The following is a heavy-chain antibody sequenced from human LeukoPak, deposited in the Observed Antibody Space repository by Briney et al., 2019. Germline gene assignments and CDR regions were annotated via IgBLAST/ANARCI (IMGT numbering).Heavy chain of an antibody. D-gene: IGHD2-2*01. Sequence: GGSLRLSCAASGFTVSSNYMSWVRQAPGKGLEWVSVIYSGGSTYYADSVKGRFTISRDNAKNSLYLQMNSLRAEDTAVYYCARDGPIVVVPAATDYYYYGMDVWGQGTTVTVSS. V-gene: IGHV3-53*01. CDR2: IYSGGST. CDR1: GFTVSSNY. CDR3: ARDGPIVVVPAATDYYYYGMDV. J-gene: IGHJ6*02.